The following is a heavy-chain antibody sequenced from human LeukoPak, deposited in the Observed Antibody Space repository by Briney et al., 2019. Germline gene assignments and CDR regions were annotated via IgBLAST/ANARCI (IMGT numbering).Heavy chain of an antibody. CDR3: ATGVDSGSLIHRGRFFFDS. CDR1: GGTFTSYA. Sequence: SVKVSCKASGGTFTSYAISWVRQAPGQGREWMGRIIPIFGTANYAQKFQGRVTITTDESTSTASMELSSLRPEHTPVYYCATGVDSGSLIHRGRFFFDSWGQGTLVTVSS. J-gene: IGHJ4*02. D-gene: IGHD3-10*01. CDR2: IIPIFGTA. V-gene: IGHV1-69*05.